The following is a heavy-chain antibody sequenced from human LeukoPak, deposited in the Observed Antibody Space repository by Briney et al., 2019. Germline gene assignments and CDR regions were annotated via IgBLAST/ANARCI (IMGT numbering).Heavy chain of an antibody. Sequence: GGSLRLSCAASGFTFSSYEMNWVRQAPGKGLEWVSHIGTSDSTIDYVDSVKGRFTISRDNAKNSLYLQMNSLRAEDTAVYYCARDNRGYGSGSYYYYGMDAWGKGTTVTVSS. J-gene: IGHJ6*04. V-gene: IGHV3-48*03. CDR3: ARDNRGYGSGSYYYYGMDA. D-gene: IGHD3-10*01. CDR1: GFTFSSYE. CDR2: IGTSDSTI.